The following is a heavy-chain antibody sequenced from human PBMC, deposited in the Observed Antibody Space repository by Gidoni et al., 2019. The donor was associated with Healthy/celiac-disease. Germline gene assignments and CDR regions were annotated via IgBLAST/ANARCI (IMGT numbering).Heavy chain of an antibody. D-gene: IGHD4-4*01. Sequence: QVQLQQWGAGLLKPSETLSLTCAVYGGSFSGYYWSWIRQPPGKGLEWIGEINHSGSTNYNPSLKSRVTISVDTSKNQFSLKLSSVTAADTAVYYCARLSNQKPRWGPWGQGTLVTVSS. V-gene: IGHV4-34*01. CDR3: ARLSNQKPRWGP. CDR2: INHSGST. J-gene: IGHJ5*02. CDR1: GGSFSGYY.